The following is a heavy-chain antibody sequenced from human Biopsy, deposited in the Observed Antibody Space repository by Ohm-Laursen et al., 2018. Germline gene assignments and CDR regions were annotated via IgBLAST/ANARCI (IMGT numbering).Heavy chain of an antibody. CDR3: ARDRDRRGWFDP. V-gene: IGHV4-4*07. CDR2: IYTSGIT. Sequence: SETLSLTCTVSGGSLSSYSWSWIRQPAGQGLEWIGQIYTSGITNYNPSLKSRVTMSVDTSKTKFSLRVSSVTAADTAVYYCARDRDRRGWFDPWGQGTLVTVSS. J-gene: IGHJ5*02. D-gene: IGHD1-14*01. CDR1: GGSLSSYS.